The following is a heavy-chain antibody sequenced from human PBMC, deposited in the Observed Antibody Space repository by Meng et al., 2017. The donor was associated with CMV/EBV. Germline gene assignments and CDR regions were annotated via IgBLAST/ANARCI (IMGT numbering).Heavy chain of an antibody. D-gene: IGHD3-3*01. CDR1: GFTFTSSA. CDR3: AADGDFWSGYNWFDP. J-gene: IGHJ5*02. Sequence: SVKVFCKASGFTFTSSAVQWVRQARGQRLEWIGWIVVGSGNTNYAQKFQERVTITRDMSTSTAYTELSSLRSEDTAVYYCAADGDFWSGYNWFDPWGQGTLVTVSS. V-gene: IGHV1-58*01. CDR2: IVVGSGNT.